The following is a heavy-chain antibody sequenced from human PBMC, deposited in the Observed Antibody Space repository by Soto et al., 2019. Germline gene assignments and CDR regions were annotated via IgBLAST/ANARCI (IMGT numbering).Heavy chain of an antibody. D-gene: IGHD3-3*01. Sequence: VQLVESGGGLVKPGGSLRLSCAASGFTFSSYSMNWVRQAPGKGLEWVSSISSSSSYIYYADSVKGRFTISRDNAKNSLYLQMNSLRAEDTAVYYCAREGGDFWSGYYSYGMDVWGQGTTVTVSS. CDR1: GFTFSSYS. CDR2: ISSSSSYI. J-gene: IGHJ6*02. CDR3: AREGGDFWSGYYSYGMDV. V-gene: IGHV3-21*01.